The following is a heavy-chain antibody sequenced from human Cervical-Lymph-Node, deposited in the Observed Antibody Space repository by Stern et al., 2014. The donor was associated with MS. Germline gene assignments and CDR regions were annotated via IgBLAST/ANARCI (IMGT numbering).Heavy chain of an antibody. D-gene: IGHD3-22*01. V-gene: IGHV2-5*02. CDR1: GFSLSTSGVG. CDR3: ARPSGYYRCFHY. CDR2: IYWDDDK. J-gene: IGHJ4*02. Sequence: QVTLKESGPTLVKPTQTLTLTCTFSGFSLSTSGVGVGWIRQPPGKALEGLALIYWDDDKRYSPSLKSRLTITKDTSKNQVVLTMTNMDPVDTATYYCARPSGYYRCFHYWGQGTLVTVSS.